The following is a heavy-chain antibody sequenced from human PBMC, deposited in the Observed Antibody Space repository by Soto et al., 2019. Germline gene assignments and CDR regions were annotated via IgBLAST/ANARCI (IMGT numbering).Heavy chain of an antibody. CDR1: GFTFSSYS. Sequence: GGSLRLFCAASGFTFSSYSMNWVRQAPGKGLEWVSYISSSSSTIYYADSVKGRFTISRDNAKNSLYLQMNSLRDEDTAVYYCARAGYSYGRNWFDPWGQGTLVTVSS. J-gene: IGHJ5*02. V-gene: IGHV3-48*02. CDR3: ARAGYSYGRNWFDP. D-gene: IGHD5-18*01. CDR2: ISSSSSTI.